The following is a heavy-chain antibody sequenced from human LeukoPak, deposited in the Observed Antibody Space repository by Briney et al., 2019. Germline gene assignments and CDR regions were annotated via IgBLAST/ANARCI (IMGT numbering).Heavy chain of an antibody. CDR2: INPNTGGT. V-gene: IGHV1-2*02. CDR1: GYTFTGYY. CDR3: ARELYCSSSKCYEGGDYFDF. D-gene: IGHD2-2*01. J-gene: IGHJ4*02. Sequence: ASVKVACKASGYTFTGYYIHWVRQAPGQGLEWMGWINPNTGGTDYPQKFQGRVTLTRDTSISTAYMELSRLTSDDTAVYYCARELYCSSSKCYEGGDYFDFWGQGTLVTVSS.